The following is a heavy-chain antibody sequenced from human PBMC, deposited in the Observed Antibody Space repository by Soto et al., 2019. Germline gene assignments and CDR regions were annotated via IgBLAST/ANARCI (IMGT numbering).Heavy chain of an antibody. J-gene: IGHJ4*02. D-gene: IGHD4-17*01. CDR3: ARDVLRYGDPRTYFDY. V-gene: IGHV3-21*01. CDR1: GFTFRRDR. CDR2: ISRRSSYI. Sequence: GGSLRLSCAPSGFTFRRDRKNVVRQARGKGREWRTSISRRSSYIYYADSVKGRYTISRDNAKNSLYLQMNSLRAEDTAVYYCARDVLRYGDPRTYFDYWGQGTLVTVSS.